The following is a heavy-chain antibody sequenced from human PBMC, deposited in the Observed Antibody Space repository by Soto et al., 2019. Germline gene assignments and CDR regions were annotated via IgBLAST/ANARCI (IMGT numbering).Heavy chain of an antibody. CDR2: INHSGST. D-gene: IGHD2-8*02. Sequence: ASETLSLTCAVYDGSFSGYYWTWIRQPPGTGLEWIGEINHSGSTNYNPSLKSRVTISVDTSKNQFSLKLTSVTAADTAVYYCARDKITGLFDYWGQGTLVTAPQ. J-gene: IGHJ4*02. CDR3: ARDKITGLFDY. CDR1: DGSFSGYY. V-gene: IGHV4-34*01.